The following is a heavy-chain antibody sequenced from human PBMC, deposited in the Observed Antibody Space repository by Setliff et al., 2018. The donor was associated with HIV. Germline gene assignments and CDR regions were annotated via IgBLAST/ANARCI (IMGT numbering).Heavy chain of an antibody. J-gene: IGHJ6*04. D-gene: IGHD3-16*01. V-gene: IGHV1-18*01. CDR1: GYSFTTSG. CDR3: ARDWNYVVDV. Sequence: ASVKVSCKASGYSFTTSGVSWVRQAPGQGLEWMGWINIRSGHTNYAQKFQDRVTITADTSSTTAYMELSSLRSDDTAVYYCARDWNYVVDVWGKGTTVTVSS. CDR2: INIRSGHT.